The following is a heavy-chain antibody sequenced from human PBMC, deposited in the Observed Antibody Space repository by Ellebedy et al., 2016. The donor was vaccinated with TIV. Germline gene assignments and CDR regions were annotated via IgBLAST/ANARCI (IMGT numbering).Heavy chain of an antibody. J-gene: IGHJ4*02. CDR1: GFSFTNYW. D-gene: IGHD5-24*01. CDR2: ISSGGSDI. V-gene: IGHV5-51*01. CDR3: ARHRGRDGYSFDY. Sequence: KVSXKASGFSFTNYWIGWVRQMPGKGLEWMGIISSGGSDIRYSPSFQGQVTISDDKSISTAYLQWSSLKASDTAMYYCARHRGRDGYSFDYWGQGTLVTVSS.